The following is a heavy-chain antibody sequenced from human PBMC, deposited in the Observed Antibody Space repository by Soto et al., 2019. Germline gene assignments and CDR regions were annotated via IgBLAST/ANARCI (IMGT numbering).Heavy chain of an antibody. D-gene: IGHD3-22*01. CDR2: MKPNSGTT. CDR1: GYTFTSYD. J-gene: IGHJ5*02. V-gene: IGHV1-8*01. CDR3: ARELTMIVDT. Sequence: QVQLVQSGAEVKKPGASVKVSCKASGYTFTSYDVNWVRQATGQGLEWMGGMKPNSGTTGYAHKSQGRVTMTRTTSISTAYMELSGLTSEDTAVYYCARELTMIVDTWGQGTLVAVSS.